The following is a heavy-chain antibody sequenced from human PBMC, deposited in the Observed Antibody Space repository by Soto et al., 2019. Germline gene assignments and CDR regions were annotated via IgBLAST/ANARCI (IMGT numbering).Heavy chain of an antibody. V-gene: IGHV1-18*01. CDR2: ISAYNGNT. CDR1: GYTFTSYG. D-gene: IGHD3-22*01. Sequence: QVQLVQSGAEVKKPGASVKVSCKASGYTFTSYGISWVRQAPGQRLEWMGWISAYNGNTNYAQKLQGRVTMTTDTSTSTAYMELRSLRSDDTAAYYCARVKRITMIAVVNNNGSAFDIWGQGTMVTVS. J-gene: IGHJ3*02. CDR3: ARVKRITMIAVVNNNGSAFDI.